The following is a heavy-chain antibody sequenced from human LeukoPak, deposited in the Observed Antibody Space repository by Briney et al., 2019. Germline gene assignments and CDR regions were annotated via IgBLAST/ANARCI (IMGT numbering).Heavy chain of an antibody. Sequence: SGGSLRLSCTASGFTFGDYAMSWVRQAPGKGLEWVSAISGSGGSTYYADSVKGRFTISRDNSKNTLYLQMDSLRAEDTAVYYCSGDSYGPDYYDSSGYSYWGQGTLVTVSS. D-gene: IGHD3-22*01. CDR1: GFTFGDYA. CDR3: SGDSYGPDYYDSSGYSY. V-gene: IGHV3-23*01. CDR2: ISGSGGST. J-gene: IGHJ4*02.